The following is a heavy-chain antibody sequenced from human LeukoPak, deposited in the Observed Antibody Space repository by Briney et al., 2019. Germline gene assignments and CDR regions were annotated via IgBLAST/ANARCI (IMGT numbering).Heavy chain of an antibody. CDR1: GYTFTSYG. J-gene: IGHJ6*03. D-gene: IGHD3-3*01. V-gene: IGHV1-18*01. Sequence: GASVKVSCKASGYTFTSYGISWERQAPGQGLEWMGWISAYNGNTNYAQKLQGRVTMTTDTSTSTAYMELRSLRSDDTAVYYCARSATIFGVVPAYMDVWGKGTTVTVSS. CDR2: ISAYNGNT. CDR3: ARSATIFGVVPAYMDV.